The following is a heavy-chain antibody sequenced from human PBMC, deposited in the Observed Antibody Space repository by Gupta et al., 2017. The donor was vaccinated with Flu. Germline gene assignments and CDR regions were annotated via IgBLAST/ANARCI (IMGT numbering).Heavy chain of an antibody. CDR3: AKARGLPDPFDY. J-gene: IGHJ4*02. Sequence: EVQWVESGGGLVKPGGSLRLSCPASGFTYRSYSMNWVRQAPGKGLEWVSSISSSGTYIYHADSVKGRFTIARDNAKNSLSLQMNSLRAEDTAVYYCAKARGLPDPFDYWGQGTLVTVSS. CDR1: GFTYRSYS. D-gene: IGHD5-18*01. CDR2: ISSSGTYI. V-gene: IGHV3-21*01.